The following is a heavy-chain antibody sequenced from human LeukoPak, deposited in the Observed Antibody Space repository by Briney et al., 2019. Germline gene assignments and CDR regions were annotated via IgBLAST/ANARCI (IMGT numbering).Heavy chain of an antibody. CDR2: INPNSGGT. CDR1: GYTFSVYY. CDR3: AREDCSSTSCYTKAFDI. J-gene: IGHJ3*02. D-gene: IGHD2-2*02. Sequence: ASVKVSCKASGYTFSVYYMHWVRRAPGQGREWMGWINPNSGGTNYAQKFQGRVTMTRDTSISTAYMELSRLRSDDTAVYYCAREDCSSTSCYTKAFDIWGQGTMLTVSS. V-gene: IGHV1-2*02.